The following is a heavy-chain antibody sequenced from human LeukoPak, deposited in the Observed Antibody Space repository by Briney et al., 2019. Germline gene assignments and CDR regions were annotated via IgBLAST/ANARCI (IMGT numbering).Heavy chain of an antibody. V-gene: IGHV4-61*02. Sequence: SETLSLTCTVSGGSISSGSYYWSWIRQPAGRGLEWIGRIYTSGSTNYNPSLKSRVTISVDTSKNQFSLKLGSVTAADTAVYYCARLRAAAGRGAFDIWGQGTMVTVSS. CDR1: GGSISSGSYY. D-gene: IGHD6-13*01. CDR2: IYTSGST. CDR3: ARLRAAAGRGAFDI. J-gene: IGHJ3*02.